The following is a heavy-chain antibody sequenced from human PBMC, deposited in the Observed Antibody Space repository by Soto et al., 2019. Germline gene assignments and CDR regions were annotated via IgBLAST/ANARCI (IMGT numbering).Heavy chain of an antibody. J-gene: IGHJ4*02. CDR1: GGSVSTGGYY. CDR2: INDSGSA. Sequence: SETLSLTCTVSGGSVSTGGYYWSWIRQHPGKGLEWIGYINDSGSAYYNPSLKSRVTISIDTSKNQFSLKLSSVTAADTAVYYCARSTHSSADYWGQGSLVTVSS. V-gene: IGHV4-31*03. D-gene: IGHD3-22*01. CDR3: ARSTHSSADY.